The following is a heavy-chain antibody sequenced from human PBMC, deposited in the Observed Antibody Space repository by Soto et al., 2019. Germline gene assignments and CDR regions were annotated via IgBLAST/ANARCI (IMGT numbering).Heavy chain of an antibody. CDR3: ARGASESSGGNWFDP. J-gene: IGHJ5*02. Sequence: QVQLVQSGAEVKKPGASVKVSCKASGYTFTSYAMHWVRQAPGQRLEWMGWINVGNGNTKYSQKFQGRVTITRDTSASTAYMELSSLKSEDTAVYYCARGASESSGGNWFDPWGQGTLVTVSS. CDR1: GYTFTSYA. D-gene: IGHD6-25*01. CDR2: INVGNGNT. V-gene: IGHV1-3*01.